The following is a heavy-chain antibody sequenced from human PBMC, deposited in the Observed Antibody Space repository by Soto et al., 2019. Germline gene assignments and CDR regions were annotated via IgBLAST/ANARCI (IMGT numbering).Heavy chain of an antibody. J-gene: IGHJ4*02. CDR2: ITGGGGGT. V-gene: IGHV3-23*01. CDR1: GFTFSNWA. D-gene: IGHD5-12*01. CDR3: ARDHHRYSGYDYVDY. Sequence: GGSLRLSCAASGFTFSNWAMSWVRQAPGKGLEWVSCITGGGGGTYYADSVKGRFTISRDNAKNSLYLQMNSLRAEDTAVYYFARDHHRYSGYDYVDYWGQGTLVTVSS.